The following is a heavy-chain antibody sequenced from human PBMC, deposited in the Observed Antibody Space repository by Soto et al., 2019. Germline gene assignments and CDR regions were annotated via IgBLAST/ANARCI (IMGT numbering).Heavy chain of an antibody. D-gene: IGHD2-15*01. CDR2: IKEDGSEK. CDR3: ARDTRGGYFDY. Sequence: EVQLVESGGGLVQPGGSPRLSCAASGFTFGSYWMSWVRQAPGKGLEWVANIKEDGSEKHYVDSVKGRFTISRDNAKNSLYLQMNSLRAEDTAVYYCARDTRGGYFDYWGQGTQVTVSS. CDR1: GFTFGSYW. V-gene: IGHV3-7*01. J-gene: IGHJ4*02.